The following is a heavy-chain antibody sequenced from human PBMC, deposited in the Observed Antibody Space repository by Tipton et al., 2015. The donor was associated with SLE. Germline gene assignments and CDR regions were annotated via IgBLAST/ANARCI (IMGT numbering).Heavy chain of an antibody. J-gene: IGHJ4*02. CDR3: ARGDYFWSGYLVM. CDR1: GFIFSDYS. CDR2: ISSSSRYI. D-gene: IGHD3-3*01. Sequence: SLRLSCAASGFIFSDYSMNWVRQAPGKGLEWVSSISSSSRYIYHAESLKGRFTISRDNAKNSLYLQMNSLRTEDTALYYCARGDYFWSGYLVMWGQGTLVTVSS. V-gene: IGHV3-21*04.